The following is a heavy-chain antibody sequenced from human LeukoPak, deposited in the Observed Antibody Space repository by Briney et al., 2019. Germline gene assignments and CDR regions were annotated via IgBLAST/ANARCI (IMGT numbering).Heavy chain of an antibody. CDR2: IWYDGSNK. CDR1: GFTFSSHG. V-gene: IGHV3-33*08. J-gene: IGHJ6*02. Sequence: GGSLRLSCAASGFTFSSHGIHWVRQAPGKGMEWVALIWYDGSNKYYADSVTARFTISRDNSKNTLYLQMNSLRGEDTAVYYCARGNYYHYYGMDFWGQGTTVTVSS. CDR3: ARGNYYHYYGMDF.